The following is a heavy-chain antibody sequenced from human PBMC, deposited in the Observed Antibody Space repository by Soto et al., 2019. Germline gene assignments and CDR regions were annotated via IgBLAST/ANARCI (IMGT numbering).Heavy chain of an antibody. CDR3: ARTRGYSDYFNWFDP. CDR2: ISYSGVST. D-gene: IGHD5-12*01. CDR1: GFTFSSYA. Sequence: GGSLRLSCAASGFTFSSYAMTWVRQAPGKGLEWVSAISYSGVSTYCADSVKGRFTISRDSSENTLSLQMNSLRVDDTAVYYCARTRGYSDYFNWFDPWGQGTLVTVSS. J-gene: IGHJ5*02. V-gene: IGHV3-23*01.